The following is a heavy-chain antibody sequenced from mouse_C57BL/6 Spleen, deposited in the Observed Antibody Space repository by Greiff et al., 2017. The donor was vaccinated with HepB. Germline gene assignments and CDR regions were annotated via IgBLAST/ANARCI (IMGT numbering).Heavy chain of an antibody. V-gene: IGHV14-4*01. CDR2: IDPENGDT. J-gene: IGHJ1*03. CDR3: TTLMTTVPYWYFDV. Sequence: EVQLQQSGAELVRPGASVKLSCTASGFNIKDDYMHWVKQRPEQGLEWIGWIDPENGDTEYASKFQGKATITADTSSNTAYLQLSSLTSEDTAVYYCTTLMTTVPYWYFDVWGTGTTVTVSS. CDR1: GFNIKDDY. D-gene: IGHD1-1*01.